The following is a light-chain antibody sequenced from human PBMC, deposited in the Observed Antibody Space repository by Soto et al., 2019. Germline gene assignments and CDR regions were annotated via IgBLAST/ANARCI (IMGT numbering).Light chain of an antibody. CDR2: DAS. CDR1: QSIYDK. J-gene: IGKJ4*01. Sequence: GMTQSPAALSVSPGGSVRLSCRASQSIYDKLAWYQQKPGQTPRLLIYDASTRATGISGSFSGSGSGTEFTLTISSLQSEDFAVYYCQQYNRWPLTFGGGTKVDIK. V-gene: IGKV3-15*01. CDR3: QQYNRWPLT.